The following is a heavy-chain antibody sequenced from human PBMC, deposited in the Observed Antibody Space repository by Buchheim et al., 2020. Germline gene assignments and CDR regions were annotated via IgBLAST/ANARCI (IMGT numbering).Heavy chain of an antibody. J-gene: IGHJ4*02. V-gene: IGHV4-61*02. Sequence: QLQLQESGPGLVKPSQTLSLTCTVSGGSISSGSYYWSWIRQPAGKGLEWIGRIYTSGSTNYNPSLKSRVTISVDTSKNQFSLKLSSVTAADTAVYYCAREDYDFWSGYYVYWGQGTL. D-gene: IGHD3-3*01. CDR3: AREDYDFWSGYYVY. CDR1: GGSISSGSYY. CDR2: IYTSGST.